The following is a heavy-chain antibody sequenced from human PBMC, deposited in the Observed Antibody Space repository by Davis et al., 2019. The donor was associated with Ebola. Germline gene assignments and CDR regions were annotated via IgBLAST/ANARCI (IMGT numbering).Heavy chain of an antibody. CDR2: INPSGGST. Sequence: ASVKVSCKASGYTFTSFDINWVRQATGQGLEWMGIINPSGGSTNYAQKFQGRVTITRDTSTSTVYLEVRRLKSDDTAVYYCARDGPDYYGLDVWGQGTAVTVSS. CDR3: ARDGPDYYGLDV. V-gene: IGHV1-46*01. J-gene: IGHJ6*02. CDR1: GYTFTSFD.